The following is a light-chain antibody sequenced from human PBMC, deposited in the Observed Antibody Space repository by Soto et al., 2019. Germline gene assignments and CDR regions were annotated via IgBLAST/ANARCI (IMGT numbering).Light chain of an antibody. Sequence: QSALTQPASVSGSPGQSITISCTGTSSDIGVYNYVSWYQQHPGKAPKLVICEVSNRPSGVSSRFSGSKSGNTASLTISGLRSEDEADYYCAAWDDNLSGPVFGGGTKLTVL. CDR2: EVS. V-gene: IGLV2-14*01. J-gene: IGLJ2*01. CDR1: SSDIGVYNY. CDR3: AAWDDNLSGPV.